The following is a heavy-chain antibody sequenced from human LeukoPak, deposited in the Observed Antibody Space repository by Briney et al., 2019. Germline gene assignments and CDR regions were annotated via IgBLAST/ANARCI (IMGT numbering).Heavy chain of an antibody. D-gene: IGHD3-3*01. CDR2: IWYDGSNK. J-gene: IGHJ6*02. V-gene: IGHV3-33*01. Sequence: GGSLRLSCAASGFTFSSYGMHWVRQAPGKGLEWVAVIWYDGSNKYYADSVKGRFTISRDNSKNTLYLQMNSLRAEDTAVYYCARDLLYDSGYYYGMDVWGQGATVTVSS. CDR1: GFTFSSYG. CDR3: ARDLLYDSGYYYGMDV.